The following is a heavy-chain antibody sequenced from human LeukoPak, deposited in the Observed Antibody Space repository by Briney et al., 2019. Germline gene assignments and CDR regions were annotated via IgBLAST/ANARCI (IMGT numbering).Heavy chain of an antibody. CDR3: ARDRVQLWNYGMDV. J-gene: IGHJ6*02. CDR1: GFTFSSYA. D-gene: IGHD5-18*01. CDR2: ISYDGSNK. V-gene: IGHV3-30-3*01. Sequence: GGSLRLSCAASGFTFSSYAVHWVRQAPGNGLERVAVISYDGSNKYYADSVKGRFTISRDNSKNTLYLQMNSLRGEDTAVYYCARDRVQLWNYGMDVWGQGTTVTVSS.